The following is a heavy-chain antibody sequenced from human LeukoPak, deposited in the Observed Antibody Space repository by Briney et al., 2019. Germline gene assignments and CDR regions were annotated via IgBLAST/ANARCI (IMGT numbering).Heavy chain of an antibody. D-gene: IGHD2-2*01. J-gene: IGHJ4*02. V-gene: IGHV4-59*01. CDR1: GGSISSYY. Sequence: SETLSLTCTVSGGSISSYYWSWIRQPPGKGLEWIGCIYYTGTTNYNPSLKSRVTISVDTSKNQFSLKLSSVTAADTAVYYCARNKEYQLPGDWGQETLVTVSS. CDR3: ARNKEYQLPGD. CDR2: IYYTGTT.